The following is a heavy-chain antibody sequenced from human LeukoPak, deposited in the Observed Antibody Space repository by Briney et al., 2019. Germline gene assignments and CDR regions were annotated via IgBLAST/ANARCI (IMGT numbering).Heavy chain of an antibody. CDR2: ISAYNGHT. J-gene: IGHJ4*02. V-gene: IGHV1-18*01. CDR3: ARGTYGDY. D-gene: IGHD3-16*01. Sequence: VASVKASCKASGYTFTSYGITWVRQAPGQGLEWMGWISAYNGHTNYAQKLQGRVTMTADTSTSTAYMELRSLTSDDTAVYYCARGTYGDYWGQGTLVTVSS. CDR1: GYTFTSYG.